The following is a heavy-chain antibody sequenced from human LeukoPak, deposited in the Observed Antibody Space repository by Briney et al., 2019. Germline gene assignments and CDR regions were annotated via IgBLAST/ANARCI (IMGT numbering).Heavy chain of an antibody. CDR1: GFSLSTSGVG. D-gene: IGHD2-15*01. J-gene: IGHJ4*02. CDR2: IYWNDDK. V-gene: IGHV2-5*01. Sequence: SGPTLVKPTQTLTLTCTFSGFSLSTSGVGVGWIRQPPGKALEWLALIYWNDDKRYSPSLKSRLTITKDTSKNQVVLTMTNMDPVDTATYYCARMGEYCSGGSCYFDYWGQGTLVTVSS. CDR3: ARMGEYCSGGSCYFDY.